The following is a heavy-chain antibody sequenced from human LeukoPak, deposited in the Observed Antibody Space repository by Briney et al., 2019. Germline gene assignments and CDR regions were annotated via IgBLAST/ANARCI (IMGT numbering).Heavy chain of an antibody. CDR3: ARSTYYYDSSGFFSFDL. D-gene: IGHD3-22*01. CDR1: GGSISSYY. J-gene: IGHJ2*01. Sequence: SETLSLTCTVSGGSISSYYWIWIRQPPGKGLEWIGYIYYSGSTNYNPSLKSRVTISVDTSKNQFSLKLSSVTAADTAVYYCARSTYYYDSSGFFSFDLWGRGTLVTVSS. V-gene: IGHV4-59*01. CDR2: IYYSGST.